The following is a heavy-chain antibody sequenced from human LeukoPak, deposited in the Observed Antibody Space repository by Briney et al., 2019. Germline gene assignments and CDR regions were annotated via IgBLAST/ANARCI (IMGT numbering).Heavy chain of an antibody. Sequence: ASVKVSCKASGYTFTSYDINWVRQATGQGLEWMGWMNPNSGNTGYAQKFQGRVTMTRNTSISTAYMELSSLRSEDTAVYYCAGGGGIAVAAMNWFDPWGQGTLVTVSS. D-gene: IGHD6-19*01. J-gene: IGHJ5*02. CDR3: AGGGGIAVAAMNWFDP. CDR2: MNPNSGNT. CDR1: GYTFTSYD. V-gene: IGHV1-8*01.